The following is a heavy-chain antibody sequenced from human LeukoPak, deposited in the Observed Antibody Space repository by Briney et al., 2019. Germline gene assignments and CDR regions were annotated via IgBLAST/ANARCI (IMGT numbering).Heavy chain of an antibody. J-gene: IGHJ4*02. CDR2: IIPIFGTA. D-gene: IGHD6-19*01. CDR1: GGTFSSYA. V-gene: IGHV1-69*05. CDR3: ARGPYSGDWHFDF. Sequence: SVKVSCKASGGTFSSYAISWVRQAPGQGLEWMGGIIPIFGTANYAQKFQGRVTMTRDTSTSTVSMELSSLRFEDTAVYYRARGPYSGDWHFDFWGQGTLVTVSS.